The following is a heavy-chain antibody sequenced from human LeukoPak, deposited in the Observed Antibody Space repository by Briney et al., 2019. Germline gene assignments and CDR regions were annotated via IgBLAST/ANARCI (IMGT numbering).Heavy chain of an antibody. J-gene: IGHJ3*02. CDR3: AREVAGTWAFDI. Sequence: SQTLSLTCAISGDSVSSNTAAWNWIRQSPSRGLEWLGRTFYRSKWYDDYAPSVKSRLAINPDTSKNQFSLHLNSVTPEGTAVYYCAREVAGTWAFDIWGQGTIVTVSS. CDR2: TFYRSKWYD. CDR1: GDSVSSNTAA. V-gene: IGHV6-1*01. D-gene: IGHD6-19*01.